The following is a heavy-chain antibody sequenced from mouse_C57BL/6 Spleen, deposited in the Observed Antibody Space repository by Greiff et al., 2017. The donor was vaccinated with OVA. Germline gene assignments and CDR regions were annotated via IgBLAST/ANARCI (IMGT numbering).Heavy chain of an antibody. J-gene: IGHJ4*01. CDR2: IFPGSGST. D-gene: IGHD2-1*01. CDR3: SRVDGNYVGSMDY. Sequence: VQLQQSGPELVKPGASVKISCKASGYTFTDYYINWVKQRPGQGLEWIGWIFPGSGSTYYNEKFKGKATLTVDKSSSTAYMLLSSLTSEDSAVYFCSRVDGNYVGSMDYWGQGTSVTVSS. CDR1: GYTFTDYY. V-gene: IGHV1-75*01.